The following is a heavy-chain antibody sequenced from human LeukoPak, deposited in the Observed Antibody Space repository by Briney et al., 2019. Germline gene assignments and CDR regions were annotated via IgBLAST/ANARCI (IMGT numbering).Heavy chain of an antibody. D-gene: IGHD1-26*01. CDR2: IIPIFGTA. J-gene: IGHJ5*02. V-gene: IGHV1-69*13. Sequence: SVRVSCKASGGTFSSYAISWVRQAPGQGLEWMGGIIPIFGTANYAQKFQGRVTITADESTSTAYMELSSLRSEDTAVYYCARVPSGSYRWFDPWGQGTLVTVSS. CDR3: ARVPSGSYRWFDP. CDR1: GGTFSSYA.